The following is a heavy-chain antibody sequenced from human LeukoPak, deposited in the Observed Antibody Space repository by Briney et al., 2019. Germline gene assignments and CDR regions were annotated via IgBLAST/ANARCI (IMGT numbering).Heavy chain of an antibody. CDR1: GGSISSYY. Sequence: SETLSLTCTVSGGSISSYYWSWIRQPPGKGLEWIGYIYYSGSTNYNPSLKSRVTISVDTSKNQFSLKLSSVTAADTAVYYCARERCSSTSCHPTYYYYYYMDVWGKGTTVTVS. CDR3: ARERCSSTSCHPTYYYYYYMDV. J-gene: IGHJ6*03. CDR2: IYYSGST. V-gene: IGHV4-59*12. D-gene: IGHD2-2*01.